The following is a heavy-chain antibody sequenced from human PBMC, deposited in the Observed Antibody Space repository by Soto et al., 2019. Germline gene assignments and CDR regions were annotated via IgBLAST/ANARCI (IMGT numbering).Heavy chain of an antibody. CDR3: ARTPDYYYYYMDV. CDR2: IYSGGST. CDR1: GFTVSSNY. Sequence: EVQLVESGGGLVQPGGSLRLSCAASGFTVSSNYMSWVRQAPGKGLEWVSVIYSGGSTYYADSVKGRFTISRDNSKNTLYLQMNSLRAEDTAVYYCARTPDYYYYYMDVWGKGTTVTVSS. V-gene: IGHV3-66*01. J-gene: IGHJ6*03.